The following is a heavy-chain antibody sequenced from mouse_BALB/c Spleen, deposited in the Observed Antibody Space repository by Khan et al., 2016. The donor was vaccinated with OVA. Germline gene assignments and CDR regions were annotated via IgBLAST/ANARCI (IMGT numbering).Heavy chain of an antibody. D-gene: IGHD1-1*01. CDR1: GFSFSSYG. J-gene: IGHJ4*01. V-gene: IGHV5-6*01. CDR2: ISSGGHYT. CDR3: EETTTHANAEYDTIDY. Sequence: EVQLVESGGDLVKPGRSLKLSCAASGFSFSSYGVSWVRQTPDRRLEWVATISSGGHYTYFTDSVRGRITISRDNAKNTLYLQMSSLTSEDTAFYSSEETTTHANAEYDTIDYWGQGTTVTVSS.